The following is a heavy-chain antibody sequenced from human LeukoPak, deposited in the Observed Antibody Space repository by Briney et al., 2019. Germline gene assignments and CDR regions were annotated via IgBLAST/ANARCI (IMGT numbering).Heavy chain of an antibody. CDR1: GFTFDDYA. CDR2: ISGNGGNT. CDR3: AKDISNWNSRHFDY. Sequence: PGGSLRLSCAASGFTFDDYAMHWVRQVPGKGLEWVSLISGNGGNTYYAGSVKGRFTISRDNSKNSLYLQMNSLRTEDTALYYCAKDISNWNSRHFDYWGQGTLVTVSS. J-gene: IGHJ4*02. D-gene: IGHD1-7*01. V-gene: IGHV3-43*02.